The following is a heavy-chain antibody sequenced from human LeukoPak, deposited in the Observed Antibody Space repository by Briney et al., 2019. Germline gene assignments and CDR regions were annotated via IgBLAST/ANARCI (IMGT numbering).Heavy chain of an antibody. J-gene: IGHJ3*02. D-gene: IGHD3-10*01. Sequence: PSETLSLTCAVYGGSFSSSSYYWGWIRQPPGKGLEWIGSIYYSGSTYYNPSLKSRVTISVDTSKNQFSLKLSSVTAADTAVYYCARLPELWYYAAFDIWGQGTMVTVSS. CDR3: ARLPELWYYAAFDI. V-gene: IGHV4-39*07. CDR2: IYYSGST. CDR1: GGSFSSSSYY.